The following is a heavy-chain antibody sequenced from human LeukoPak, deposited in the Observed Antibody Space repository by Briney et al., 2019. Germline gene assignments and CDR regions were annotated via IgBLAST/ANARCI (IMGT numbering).Heavy chain of an antibody. D-gene: IGHD6-19*01. CDR2: INHSGST. CDR1: GGSFSGYY. V-gene: IGHV4-34*01. Sequence: PSETLSLTCAVYGGSFSGYYWSWIRQPPGEGLEWIGEINHSGSTNYNPSLKSRVTISVDTSKNQFSLKLSSVTAADTAVYYCARLIAVAGRGRSLYYFDYWGQGTLVTVSS. CDR3: ARLIAVAGRGRSLYYFDY. J-gene: IGHJ4*02.